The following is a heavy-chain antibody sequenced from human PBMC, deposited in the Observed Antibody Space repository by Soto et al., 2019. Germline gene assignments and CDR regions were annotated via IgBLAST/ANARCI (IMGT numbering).Heavy chain of an antibody. D-gene: IGHD3-10*01. CDR1: GFTFNNYA. J-gene: IGHJ4*02. CDR3: AKKYNYDSGTYLYHFDY. CDR2: VGWSGSST. Sequence: EVQLLESGGGLVQPGGSLRLSCAASGFTFNNYAMSWVRRAPGKGLEWVSTVGWSGSSTYYADSVKGRFTISRDNSKNTLYLQMSSLRAEDTAVYYCAKKYNYDSGTYLYHFDYWGQGTLVIVSS. V-gene: IGHV3-23*01.